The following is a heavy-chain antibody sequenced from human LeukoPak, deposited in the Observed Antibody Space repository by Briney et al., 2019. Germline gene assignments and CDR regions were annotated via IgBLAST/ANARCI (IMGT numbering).Heavy chain of an antibody. CDR2: IYYSGST. CDR1: GGSISSSSYY. V-gene: IGHV4-39*07. D-gene: IGHD3-22*01. Sequence: SETLSLTCTVSGGSISSSSYYWGWIRQPPGKGLEWIGSIYYSGSTYYNPSLKSRVTISVDTSKNQFSLKLSSVTAADTAVYYCARFPRYYDSSGYRPGGIQHWGQGTLVTVSS. CDR3: ARFPRYYDSSGYRPGGIQH. J-gene: IGHJ1*01.